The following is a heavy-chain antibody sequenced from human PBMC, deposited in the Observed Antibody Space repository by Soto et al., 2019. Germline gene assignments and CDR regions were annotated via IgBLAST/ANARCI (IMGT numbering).Heavy chain of an antibody. J-gene: IGHJ4*02. CDR3: ARRTVITGLNDD. V-gene: IGHV4-61*01. D-gene: IGHD3-22*01. Sequence: QVQLQESGPGLVKPSETLSLTCTVSGGSVSSGNFYWNWIRQPPGKPLEWIGYIYYNGNTNYDPSLKGRVTSSMDTSKNQFSLKLNSVTAADTAVYYCARRTVITGLNDDWGQGTLVTVSS. CDR2: IYYNGNT. CDR1: GGSVSSGNFY.